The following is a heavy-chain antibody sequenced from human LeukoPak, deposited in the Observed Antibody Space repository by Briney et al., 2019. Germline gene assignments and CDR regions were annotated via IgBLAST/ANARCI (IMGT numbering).Heavy chain of an antibody. CDR2: ISWNSGSI. J-gene: IGHJ4*02. D-gene: IGHD5-12*01. V-gene: IGHV3-9*03. Sequence: GRSLRLSCAASGFTFDDYAMHWVRQAPGKGLEWVSGISWNSGSIGYADSVKGRFTISRDNAKNSLYLQMNSLRAEDMALYYCAKDRFAYSGYDWSGTAFDYWGRGTLVTVSS. CDR3: AKDRFAYSGYDWSGTAFDY. CDR1: GFTFDDYA.